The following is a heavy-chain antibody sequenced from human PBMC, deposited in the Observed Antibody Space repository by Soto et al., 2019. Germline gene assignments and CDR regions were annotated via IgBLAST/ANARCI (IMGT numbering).Heavy chain of an antibody. CDR3: ARGDVSDLDAFDI. CDR2: IYYSGST. Sequence: SETLSLTCTVSGCSISSGGYYWSWIRQHPGKGLEWIGYIYYSGSTYYNPSLKSRVTISVDTSKNQFSLKLSSVTAADTAVYYCARGDVSDLDAFDIWGQGTMVTVSS. CDR1: GCSISSGGYY. J-gene: IGHJ3*02. V-gene: IGHV4-31*03.